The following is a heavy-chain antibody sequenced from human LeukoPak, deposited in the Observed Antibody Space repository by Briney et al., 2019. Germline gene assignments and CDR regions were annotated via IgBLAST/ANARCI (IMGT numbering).Heavy chain of an antibody. V-gene: IGHV3-23*01. CDR3: ARGPVEWELLLDY. Sequence: GGSLRLSCAASGFTFSNYAMSWVRQAPGKGRRWVSGINGGGGGGTFHADSVRGRFTISRDNSKNTLYLQMSSLRAEDTAVYYCARGPVEWELLLDYWGQGTLVTVSS. D-gene: IGHD1-26*01. J-gene: IGHJ4*02. CDR2: INGGGGGGT. CDR1: GFTFSNYA.